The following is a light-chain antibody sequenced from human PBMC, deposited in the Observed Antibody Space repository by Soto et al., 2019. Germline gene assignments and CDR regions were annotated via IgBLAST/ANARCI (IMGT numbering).Light chain of an antibody. V-gene: IGKV3-20*01. Sequence: EIVLTQSPGTLSLSPGEIATLSCSASERLSSVYLAWYQQRPGQPPRLLIYGASNRATGIPDRFSGSGSGTDFTLIINRLEPEDVAIYYCQQYGGSPRITFGQGTRLEIK. J-gene: IGKJ5*01. CDR2: GAS. CDR3: QQYGGSPRIT. CDR1: ERLSSVY.